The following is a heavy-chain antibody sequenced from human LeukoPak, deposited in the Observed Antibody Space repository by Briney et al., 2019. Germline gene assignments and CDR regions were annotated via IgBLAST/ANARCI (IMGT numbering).Heavy chain of an antibody. V-gene: IGHV1-69*01. D-gene: IGHD5-18*01. CDR2: IIPIFGTA. CDR3: ARDPLKFGYTLGAFDI. CDR1: GGTFSSYA. Sequence: GASVKVSCKASGGTFSSYAISWVRQAPGQGLEWMGGIIPIFGTANYAQKFQGRVTITADESTSTAYMELSSLRSEDTAVYYCARDPLKFGYTLGAFDIWGQGTMVTVSS. J-gene: IGHJ3*02.